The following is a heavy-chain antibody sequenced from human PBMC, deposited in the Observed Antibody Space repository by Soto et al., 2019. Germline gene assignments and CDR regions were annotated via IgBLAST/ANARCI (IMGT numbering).Heavy chain of an antibody. CDR1: GGSFSGYY. CDR3: ARRSTMVRGVIINWFDP. CDR2: INTSGST. V-gene: IGHV4-34*01. Sequence: SETLSLTCAVYGGSFSGYYWSWIRQPPGKGLEWIGEINTSGSTNYNPALKRRVPISLETSKNQFSLKLSSVTAADTAVYYCARRSTMVRGVIINWFDPWGQGTLVTVSS. J-gene: IGHJ5*02. D-gene: IGHD3-10*01.